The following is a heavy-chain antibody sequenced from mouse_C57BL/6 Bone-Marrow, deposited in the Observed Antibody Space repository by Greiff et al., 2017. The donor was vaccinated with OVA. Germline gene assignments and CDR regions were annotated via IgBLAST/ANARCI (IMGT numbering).Heavy chain of an antibody. Sequence: EVKVVESGGGLVKPGGSLKLSCAASGFTFSSYTMSWVRQTPEKRLEWVATISGGGGNTYYPDSVKGRFTISRDNAKNTLYLQMSSLRSEDTALYYCASPNYYGSSLFADWGQGTLVTVSA. CDR3: ASPNYYGSSLFAD. D-gene: IGHD1-1*01. V-gene: IGHV5-9*01. CDR1: GFTFSSYT. CDR2: ISGGGGNT. J-gene: IGHJ3*01.